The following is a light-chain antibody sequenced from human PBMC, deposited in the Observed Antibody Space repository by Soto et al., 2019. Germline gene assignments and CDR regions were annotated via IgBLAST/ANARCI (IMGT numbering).Light chain of an antibody. J-gene: IGLJ2*01. CDR2: DNT. CDR3: QSFDKYLSAVV. Sequence: QSVLTQPPSVSGAPGERVTISCTGSSSDIGAGYRVRWYQQVPGTPPKLLIYDNTNRPSGVSVRFSGSKSGTSASLAISGLQAEDEADYYCQSFDKYLSAVVFGGGTKLTVL. CDR1: SSDIGAGYR. V-gene: IGLV1-40*01.